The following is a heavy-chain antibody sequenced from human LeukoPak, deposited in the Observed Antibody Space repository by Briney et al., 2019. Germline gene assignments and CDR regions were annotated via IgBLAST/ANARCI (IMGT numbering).Heavy chain of an antibody. CDR1: GYKISSYW. Sequence: HGASLKISCKGSGYKISSYWIGWVRQMPGKGLEWMGVIYAGDSDTRYSPSFQGQVTISVDKSISTVYLPWNSLKASDTAMYYCARGHWTYNHYMDVWGEGTTVIVSS. J-gene: IGHJ6*03. CDR3: ARGHWTYNHYMDV. V-gene: IGHV5-51*01. CDR2: IYAGDSDT. D-gene: IGHD1-1*01.